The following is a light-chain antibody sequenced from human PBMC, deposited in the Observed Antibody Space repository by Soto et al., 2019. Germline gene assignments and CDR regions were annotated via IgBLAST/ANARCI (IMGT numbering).Light chain of an antibody. Sequence: QSALTQPASVSGSPGQSIAISCTGTSSDIGRYHYVSWYQQYPGKAPKFMIYDVSNRPSGVSNRFSGSKSGNTASLTISGLQAEDEADYYCSSYISSSTYVFGTGTKLTVL. V-gene: IGLV2-14*01. CDR1: SSDIGRYHY. J-gene: IGLJ1*01. CDR3: SSYISSSTYV. CDR2: DVS.